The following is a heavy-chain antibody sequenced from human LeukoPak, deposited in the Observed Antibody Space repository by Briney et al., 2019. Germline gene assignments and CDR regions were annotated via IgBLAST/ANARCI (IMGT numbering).Heavy chain of an antibody. D-gene: IGHD4-11*01. V-gene: IGHV4-39*01. CDR2: IYYSGGT. J-gene: IGHJ4*02. Sequence: SETLSLTCTVSGGSLSSRSYYWGWIRQPPGKGLEWIGSIYYSGGTYYSPSLKSRVTISVDTSKNQFSLKLSSVTAADTAVYYCARQGTSYSNYAYWGQGTLVTVSS. CDR3: ARQGTSYSNYAY. CDR1: GGSLSSRSYY.